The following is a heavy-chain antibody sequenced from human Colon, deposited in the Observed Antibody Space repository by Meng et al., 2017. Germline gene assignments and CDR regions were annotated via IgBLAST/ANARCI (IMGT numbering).Heavy chain of an antibody. V-gene: IGHV1-2*06. Sequence: QVKLVQSGPVVKKPGASGKLSCKASGYTFTDCYVHWVRQAPGQGLEWMGRIIPSSGVANSAQKFQGRVTLTWDTSISTAYMELSSLRSDDTAIYYCARDGGNYDFDYWGQGTLVTVSS. CDR2: IIPSSGVA. CDR1: GYTFTDCY. CDR3: ARDGGNYDFDY. D-gene: IGHD1-7*01. J-gene: IGHJ4*02.